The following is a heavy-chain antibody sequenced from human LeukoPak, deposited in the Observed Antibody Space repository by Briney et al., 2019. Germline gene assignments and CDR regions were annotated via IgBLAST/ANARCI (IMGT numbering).Heavy chain of an antibody. CDR2: IYYSGST. Sequence: SETLSLTCTVSGGSISSYYWSWIRQPPGKGLEWIGYIYYSGSTNYNPSLKSRVTISVDTSKNQFSLKLSSVTAADTAVYYCAKASVGARFFDPWGQGTLVTVSS. J-gene: IGHJ5*02. D-gene: IGHD1-26*01. CDR1: GGSISSYY. V-gene: IGHV4-59*01. CDR3: AKASVGARFFDP.